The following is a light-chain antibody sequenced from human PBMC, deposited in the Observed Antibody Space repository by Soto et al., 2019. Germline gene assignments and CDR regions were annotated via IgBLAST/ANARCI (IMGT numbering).Light chain of an antibody. J-gene: IGKJ3*01. CDR2: AAS. V-gene: IGKV1-39*01. CDR3: QQSYSTPVT. CDR1: QSISSY. Sequence: DIQMTQSPSSLSASVGDRVTITCRASQSISSYLNWYQQKPGKVPKLLIYAASSLQGGVPSRFSGSGSGTDFTLTISSLQPEDFATYYCQQSYSTPVTFGPGTKVDIK.